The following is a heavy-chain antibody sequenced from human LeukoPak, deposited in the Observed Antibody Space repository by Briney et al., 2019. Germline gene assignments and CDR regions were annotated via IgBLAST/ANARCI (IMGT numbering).Heavy chain of an antibody. CDR3: AKCGSLYYASSGYNFDY. CDR2: ISDLGGRT. CDR1: GFTFSTYA. J-gene: IGHJ4*02. D-gene: IGHD3-22*01. V-gene: IGHV3-23*01. Sequence: PGGSLRLSCAASGFTFSTYAMTWVRQAPGQGLEWVSGISDLGGRTYYADSVKGRFTISRDNSKNTLYVQMNSLRAEDTAVYYCAKCGSLYYASSGYNFDYWGQGTLLTVSS.